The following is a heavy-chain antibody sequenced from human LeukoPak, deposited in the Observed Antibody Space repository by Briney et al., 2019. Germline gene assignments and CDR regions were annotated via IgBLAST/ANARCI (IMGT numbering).Heavy chain of an antibody. J-gene: IGHJ3*02. Sequence: GESLKISCKGSGYTFTNYWIGWVRQMPGKGLEWMGFIYPGDSDTRYSPSFQGQVSISADKSISTTYLQWSSLKASDTAMYYCARRYYPSGSDAFDIWGQGTMVTVSS. CDR2: IYPGDSDT. V-gene: IGHV5-51*01. CDR3: ARRYYPSGSDAFDI. CDR1: GYTFTNYW. D-gene: IGHD3-10*01.